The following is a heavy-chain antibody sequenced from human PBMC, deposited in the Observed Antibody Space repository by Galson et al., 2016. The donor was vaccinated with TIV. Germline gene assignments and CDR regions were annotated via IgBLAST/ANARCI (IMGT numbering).Heavy chain of an antibody. J-gene: IGHJ4*02. Sequence: SVKVSCKASGYIFINYYIHWVRQAPGQGLEWWGWFNPDSGATQYAQKFQGRVTMTRDTSISTAYMELRRLISDDTAVYYCARVNWARAFDYWGQGTQVTVSS. V-gene: IGHV1-2*02. CDR1: GYIFINYY. CDR3: ARVNWARAFDY. CDR2: FNPDSGAT. D-gene: IGHD7-27*01.